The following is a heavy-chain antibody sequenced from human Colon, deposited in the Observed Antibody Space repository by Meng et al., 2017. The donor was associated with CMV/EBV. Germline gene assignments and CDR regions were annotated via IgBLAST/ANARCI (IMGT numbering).Heavy chain of an antibody. J-gene: IGHJ4*02. Sequence: QVQLVEPGAAVKKPGASVKVSCKTSGYTFSDYHIHWVRQAPGQGLEWMGWINSNSGATDYAQKFQGRFTMTRDTSITTVYMELSSLRSDDTAVYYCARDPSGSRVPFDYWGQGSLVTVSS. CDR1: GYTFSDYH. CDR2: INSNSGAT. D-gene: IGHD1-26*01. V-gene: IGHV1-2*02. CDR3: ARDPSGSRVPFDY.